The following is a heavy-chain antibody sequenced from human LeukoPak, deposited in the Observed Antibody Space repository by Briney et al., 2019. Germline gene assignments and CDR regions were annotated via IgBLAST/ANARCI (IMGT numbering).Heavy chain of an antibody. Sequence: PSETLSLTCAVYGGSFNGYYWVWIRQPPGKGLEWIGEIDHSGRTKCNPSLKSRVTISVDTSKNQFSLKLSSVTAADTAVYYCARAGDSSGCSDYWDQGILVTVSS. D-gene: IGHD3-22*01. J-gene: IGHJ4*02. V-gene: IGHV4-34*01. CDR2: IDHSGRT. CDR1: GGSFNGYY. CDR3: ARAGDSSGCSDY.